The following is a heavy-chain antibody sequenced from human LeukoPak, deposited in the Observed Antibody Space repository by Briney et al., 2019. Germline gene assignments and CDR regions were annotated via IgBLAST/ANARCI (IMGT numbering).Heavy chain of an antibody. D-gene: IGHD3-22*01. V-gene: IGHV4-59*01. CDR3: TRFYDRSGPHFDY. CDR2: IHYSGNT. Sequence: PSETLSLTCTVSGASISSYFWSWIRQPPGKGLEWIGDIHYSGNTNYNPSLKSRVTISVDTSKNQFSLKLTSVTAADTAVCYCTRFYDRSGPHFDYWGQGTLVTVSS. CDR1: GASISSYF. J-gene: IGHJ4*02.